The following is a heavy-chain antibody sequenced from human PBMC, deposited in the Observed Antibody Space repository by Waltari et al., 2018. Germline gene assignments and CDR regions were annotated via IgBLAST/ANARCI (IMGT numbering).Heavy chain of an antibody. CDR2: ISSSSSTI. J-gene: IGHJ6*03. Sequence: EVQLVESGGGLVQPGGSLRLSCAASGLTFSSYSMNWVRQAPGKGLEWVSYISSSSSTIYYAYSVKGRFTISRDNAKNSLYLQMNSLRAEDTAVYYCARDPQYYDFWSGRPTYYMDVWGKGTTVTVSS. CDR3: ARDPQYYDFWSGRPTYYMDV. V-gene: IGHV3-48*04. D-gene: IGHD3-3*01. CDR1: GLTFSSYS.